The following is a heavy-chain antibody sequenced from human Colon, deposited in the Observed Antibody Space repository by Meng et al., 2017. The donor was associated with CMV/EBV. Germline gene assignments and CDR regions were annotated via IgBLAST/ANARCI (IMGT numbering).Heavy chain of an antibody. CDR3: VSDTSGWSLPY. J-gene: IGHJ4*02. CDR2: INPNSGDT. Sequence: QVQLVQSGAEVKKPGASVKVSCKASGYTFTDYYIHWVRQAPGQGLEWMGRINPNSGDTNYAQKFQGRVTLTRDTSISTAYMELSRLKSDDMAVYYCVSDTSGWSLPYWGQGTLVTVSS. D-gene: IGHD6-19*01. V-gene: IGHV1-2*06. CDR1: GYTFTDYY.